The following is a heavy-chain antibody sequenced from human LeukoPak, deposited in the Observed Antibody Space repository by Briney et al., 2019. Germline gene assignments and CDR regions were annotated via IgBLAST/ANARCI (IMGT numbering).Heavy chain of an antibody. CDR3: AREISGYSDY. CDR2: INANSGDT. CDR1: GCTFTGYY. V-gene: IGHV1-2*02. Sequence: PGASVKVSCKASGCTFTGYYMHWVRQAPGQGLEWMGWINANSGDTKYAQKFQGRVTMTRDTSISTAYMELSRLRSDDTAMYYCAREISGYSDYWGQGTLVTVSS. J-gene: IGHJ4*02. D-gene: IGHD3-22*01.